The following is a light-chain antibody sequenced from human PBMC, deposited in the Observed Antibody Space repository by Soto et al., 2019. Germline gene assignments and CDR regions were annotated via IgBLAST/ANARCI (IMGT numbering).Light chain of an antibody. CDR2: GAS. Sequence: LVLTQSPDTLSLSPGERATLSCRASQSLTSNSLAWYQQIPGQAPRLLIFGASSRATGIPDRFSGSGSGTDFTLTISRLEPEDFAVYYCQQYGSSPFTFGPGTKVDIK. V-gene: IGKV3-20*01. J-gene: IGKJ3*01. CDR3: QQYGSSPFT. CDR1: QSLTSNS.